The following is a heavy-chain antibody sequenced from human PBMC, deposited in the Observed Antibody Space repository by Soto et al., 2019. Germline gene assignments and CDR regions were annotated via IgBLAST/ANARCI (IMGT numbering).Heavy chain of an antibody. D-gene: IGHD5-18*01. CDR3: ARDESYSYGRDYYYYGMDV. Sequence: PSETLSLTCTASGGSISSYYWSWIRQPPGKGLEWIGYIYYSGSSTYNPSLKSRVTISVDTSKNQFPLKLSSVTAADTAVYYCARDESYSYGRDYYYYGMDVWGQGTTVTVS. CDR1: GGSISSYY. CDR2: IYYSGSS. V-gene: IGHV4-59*01. J-gene: IGHJ6*02.